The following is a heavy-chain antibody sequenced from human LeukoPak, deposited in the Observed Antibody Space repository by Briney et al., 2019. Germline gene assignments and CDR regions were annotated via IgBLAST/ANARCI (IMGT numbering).Heavy chain of an antibody. D-gene: IGHD1-1*01. V-gene: IGHV1-2*02. Sequence: GASVTVSCKASGYTFTGYYMHWVRQAAGQGLEWMGWINPNSGGTNYAQKIQGRVTMTRDTSISTAYMELSRLRSDDTAVYYCARGPRRNWFDRWGQGTLVTVSS. CDR2: INPNSGGT. CDR1: GYTFTGYY. J-gene: IGHJ5*02. CDR3: ARGPRRNWFDR.